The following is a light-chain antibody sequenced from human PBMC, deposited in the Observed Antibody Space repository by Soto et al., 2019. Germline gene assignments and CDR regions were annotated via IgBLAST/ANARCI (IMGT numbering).Light chain of an antibody. CDR2: KVS. J-gene: IGLJ1*01. Sequence: QSALTQPASVSGSPGQSITISCTGTSSDIGSYNYVSWYQRHPGSAPKLLIYKVSNRPSGISNRFSGSKSGNTASLTISGLQAEDEGHYSCSSHTLTSNYVFGTGTKVTVL. CDR3: SSHTLTSNYV. CDR1: SSDIGSYNY. V-gene: IGLV2-14*01.